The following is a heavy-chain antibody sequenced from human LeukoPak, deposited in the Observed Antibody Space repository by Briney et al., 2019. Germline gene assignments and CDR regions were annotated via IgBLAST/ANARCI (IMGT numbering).Heavy chain of an antibody. D-gene: IGHD1-26*01. CDR1: GYTFTSYR. V-gene: IGHV1-18*01. J-gene: IGHJ5*02. CDR2: ISAYNGNT. Sequence: ASVRVSCKSSGYTFTSYRISWVRQAPGQGLEWMGWISAYNGNTNYAQKLQGRVTMTTDTSTSTAYMELRSLRSDDTAVYYCARYSGSYYRDWFDPWGQGTLVTVSS. CDR3: ARYSGSYYRDWFDP.